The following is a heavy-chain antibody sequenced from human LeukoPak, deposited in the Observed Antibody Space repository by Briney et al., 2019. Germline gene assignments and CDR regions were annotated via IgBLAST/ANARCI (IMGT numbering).Heavy chain of an antibody. J-gene: IGHJ4*02. V-gene: IGHV4-4*07. D-gene: IGHD4-17*01. CDR1: GGSISSYY. CDR2: IYTSGST. Sequence: PSETLSLTCTVSGGSISSYYWSWIRQPAGKGLEWIGRIYTSGSTNYNPSLKSRVTMSVDTSKNQFSLKLSSVTAADTAVYYCARLLYYGDSYYFDYWGQGTLVTVSS. CDR3: ARLLYYGDSYYFDY.